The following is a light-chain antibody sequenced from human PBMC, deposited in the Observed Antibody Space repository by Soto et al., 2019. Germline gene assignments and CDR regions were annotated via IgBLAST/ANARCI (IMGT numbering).Light chain of an antibody. CDR1: QTVSDNF. V-gene: IGKV3-20*01. Sequence: EIVLTQFPGILSLSPGERATLSCRASQTVSDNFLAWYQQKPGQSPRLLIYFTSSRATGIPDRFRGSGSGTDFTLTISRLEPEDFAIYYCQQTHSAPRTFGQGTRLDIK. CDR3: QQTHSAPRT. J-gene: IGKJ1*01. CDR2: FTS.